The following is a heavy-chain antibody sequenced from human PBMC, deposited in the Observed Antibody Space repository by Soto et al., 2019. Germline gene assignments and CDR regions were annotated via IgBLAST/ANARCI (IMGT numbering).Heavy chain of an antibody. CDR3: ARWMVGDKVWWFDP. CDR1: SGSISSSNW. Sequence: SETLSLTCAVSSGSISSSNWWSWVRQPPGKGLEWIGEIYHSGSTNYNPSLKSRVTISVDKSKNQFSLKLSSVTAADTAVYYCARWMVGDKVWWFDPWGQGTLVTVSS. CDR2: IYHSGST. V-gene: IGHV4-4*02. D-gene: IGHD3-10*02. J-gene: IGHJ5*02.